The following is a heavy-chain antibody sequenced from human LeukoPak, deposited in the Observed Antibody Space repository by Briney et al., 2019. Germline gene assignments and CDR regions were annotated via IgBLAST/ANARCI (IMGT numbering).Heavy chain of an antibody. Sequence: SETLSLTCTVSGGSISSYYWSGIRQPPGKGLEWIGYIYYSGSTNYNPSLKSRVTISVDTSKNQFSLKLSSVTAADTAVYYCARHAGSALSISNWFAPWGQWTLVTVSS. CDR1: GGSISSYY. CDR2: IYYSGST. V-gene: IGHV4-59*08. D-gene: IGHD6-6*01. CDR3: ARHAGSALSISNWFAP. J-gene: IGHJ5*02.